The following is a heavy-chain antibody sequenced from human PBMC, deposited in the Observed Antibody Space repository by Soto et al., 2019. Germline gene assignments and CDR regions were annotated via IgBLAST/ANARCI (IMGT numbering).Heavy chain of an antibody. V-gene: IGHV4-30-2*01. CDR3: SKVSLDGMDV. J-gene: IGHJ6*02. Sequence: QLQLQESGSGLVKPSQTLSLTCAVSGASISSGGYSWSWVRQPPGKCLEWIGYIYHSGSTYYNPSLKSRVSIAVDRSKIQFSLKVSSVTAADTGVYYCSKVSLDGMDVWGQGNTVTVSS. CDR1: GASISSGGYS. CDR2: IYHSGST.